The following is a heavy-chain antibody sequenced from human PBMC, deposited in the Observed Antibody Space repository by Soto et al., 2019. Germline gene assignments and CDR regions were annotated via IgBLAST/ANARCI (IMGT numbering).Heavy chain of an antibody. CDR3: ARIGCGGASCPNYSFGMDV. CDR1: GFMFNNYD. V-gene: IGHV3-23*01. CDR2: ISGSGENT. J-gene: IGHJ6*02. Sequence: GGSLRLSCAASGFMFNNYDMTWVRQAPGQGLEGVSSISGSGENTYYAASVRGRFTFSSDNTKNTLHLQMNSLRAEDTAAYYCARIGCGGASCPNYSFGMDVWGQGTTVTVSS. D-gene: IGHD2-21*01.